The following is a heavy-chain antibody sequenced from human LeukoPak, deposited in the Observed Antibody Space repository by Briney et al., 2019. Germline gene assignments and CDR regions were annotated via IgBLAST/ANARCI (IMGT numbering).Heavy chain of an antibody. CDR1: GTTFTSSA. D-gene: IGHD2-21*01. CDR3: AADLDRSSIVVSI. J-gene: IGHJ4*02. CDR2: IVVVSGNT. V-gene: IGHV1-58*02. Sequence: PGASVKVSCKASGTTFTSSAMQWVRQARGRRLEWVGWIVVVSGNTNYAQKFQERVTITRDMSTSTAYMELSSLRSEDTAVYYCAADLDRSSIVVSIWGQGTLVTVSS.